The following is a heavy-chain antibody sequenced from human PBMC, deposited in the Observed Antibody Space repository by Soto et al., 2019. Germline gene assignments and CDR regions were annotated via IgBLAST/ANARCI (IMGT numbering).Heavy chain of an antibody. Sequence: ASVKVSCKAFGYTFTNYFMHWVRRAPGQGLEWMATINPDGGWTRYGQSYQGRLTLTRDAAANTVYMDLNSLTSDDAAVYYCARAAYSGPDYWGQGTLVTVSS. J-gene: IGHJ4*02. V-gene: IGHV1-46*01. CDR2: INPDGGWT. CDR1: GYTFTNYF. CDR3: ARAAYSGPDY. D-gene: IGHD4-4*01.